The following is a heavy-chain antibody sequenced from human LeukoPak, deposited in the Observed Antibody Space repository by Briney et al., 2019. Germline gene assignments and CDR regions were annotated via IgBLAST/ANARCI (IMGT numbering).Heavy chain of an antibody. CDR3: ARRTYFDTRHFDY. Sequence: GESLKISCKTSGFSFSRYWIAWVRQMPGKGLEWMGIISPGDPEIRYSPSFQGQVTISADKSISTAFLQWSNLKASDSATYFCARRTYFDTRHFDYWGQGTLVTVSS. CDR2: ISPGDPEI. D-gene: IGHD3-22*01. V-gene: IGHV5-51*01. CDR1: GFSFSRYW. J-gene: IGHJ4*02.